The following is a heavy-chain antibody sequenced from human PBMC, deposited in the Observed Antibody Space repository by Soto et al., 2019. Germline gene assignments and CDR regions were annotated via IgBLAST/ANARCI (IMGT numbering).Heavy chain of an antibody. CDR2: INSDGSIS. V-gene: IGHV3-74*01. Sequence: GGSLRLSCAASGFIFSDYWMHWVRQARGKGLVWVSRINSDGSISKYADSETGRFTTSRDNAKKTLFLQMNSLRAEDTAVYYCARGVLYYYDSSGYPNWFDPWGQGTLVTVSS. D-gene: IGHD3-22*01. J-gene: IGHJ5*02. CDR3: ARGVLYYYDSSGYPNWFDP. CDR1: GFIFSDYW.